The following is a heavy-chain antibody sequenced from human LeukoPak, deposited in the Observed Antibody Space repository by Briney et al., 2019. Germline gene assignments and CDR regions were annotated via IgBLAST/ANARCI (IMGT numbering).Heavy chain of an antibody. J-gene: IGHJ5*02. CDR1: GFTFSNFW. CDR3: ASGAGWLVAS. D-gene: IGHD6-19*01. V-gene: IGHV3-7*01. CDR2: IKKDGSEK. Sequence: GGSLSLSCAASGFTFSNFWMNWVRQAAGKGLEWVANIKKDGSEKYYVDSVRGRFTVSRDNAKNSLYLQMSSLKAEDTAVYYCASGAGWLVASWSQGTLVTVSS.